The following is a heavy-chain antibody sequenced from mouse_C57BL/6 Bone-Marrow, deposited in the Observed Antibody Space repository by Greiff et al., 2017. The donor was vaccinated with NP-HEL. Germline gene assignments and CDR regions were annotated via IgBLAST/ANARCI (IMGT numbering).Heavy chain of an antibody. CDR3: ARGWLRGDY. D-gene: IGHD2-2*01. V-gene: IGHV14-2*01. CDR2: IDTADGET. J-gene: IGHJ4*01. CDR1: GFNIKDYY. Sequence: EVQLQESGAELVKPGASVKLSCTASGFNIKDYYMHWVKQRTEQGLAWIGRIDTADGETKYAQTFPGKATITADTSSNTAYLQLSSLTSEDTAVYYCARGWLRGDYWGQGTSVTVSS.